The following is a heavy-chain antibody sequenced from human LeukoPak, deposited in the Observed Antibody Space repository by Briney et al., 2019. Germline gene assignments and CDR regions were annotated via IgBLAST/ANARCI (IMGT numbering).Heavy chain of an antibody. CDR2: INHSGST. CDR1: GGSFSGYY. V-gene: IGHV4-34*01. J-gene: IGHJ4*02. D-gene: IGHD2-2*01. CDR3: ARGRRGIVVVPAAIGYFDY. Sequence: SETLSLTCAVYGGSFSGYYWSWIRQPPGKGLEWIGEINHSGSTNYNPSLKSRVTISVDTSKNQFSLELSSVTAADTAVYYCARGRRGIVVVPAAIGYFDYWGQGTLVTVSS.